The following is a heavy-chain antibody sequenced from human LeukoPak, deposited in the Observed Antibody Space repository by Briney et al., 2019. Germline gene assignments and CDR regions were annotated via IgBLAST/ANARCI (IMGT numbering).Heavy chain of an antibody. CDR2: INHSGGT. CDR3: ARYVAVAGTIKWFDP. V-gene: IGHV4-34*01. CDR1: GGSFSGSY. D-gene: IGHD6-19*01. Sequence: SETLSLTCAVYGGSFSGSYWSWIRQPPGKGLEWIGEINHSGGTNYNPSLKSRVTISVDTPKNQCSLKLSSVTAADTAVYYCARYVAVAGTIKWFDPWGQGTLVTVSS. J-gene: IGHJ5*02.